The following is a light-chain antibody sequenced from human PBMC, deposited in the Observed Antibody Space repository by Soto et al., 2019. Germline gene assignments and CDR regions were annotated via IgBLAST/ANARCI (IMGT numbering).Light chain of an antibody. CDR1: QSVGRTS. CDR3: QQYGSSPRT. J-gene: IGKJ3*01. V-gene: IGKV3-20*01. Sequence: EIVLTQSPGTLSLSPGEIATISCRASQSVGRTSLAWYQQKPGQAPRLIIYGSSTRATGIPDRFIGSWSGTDCTLTISRLEPEDVAMYYCQQYGSSPRTFGPGTKVDIK. CDR2: GSS.